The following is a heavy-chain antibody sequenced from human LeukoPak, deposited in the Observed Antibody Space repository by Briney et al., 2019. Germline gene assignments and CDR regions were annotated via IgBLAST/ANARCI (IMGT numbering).Heavy chain of an antibody. CDR3: AIGSGSFKSVSPFDY. CDR1: GFTFSSYA. Sequence: GGSLRLSCAASGFTFSSYAMSWVRQAPGKGLEWVAIISNDGSNKYYADSVKGRFTISRAKSKNTLYLQMNSLRAEDTAVYYCAIGSGSFKSVSPFDYWGQGTLVTASS. CDR2: ISNDGSNK. V-gene: IGHV3-30*03. J-gene: IGHJ4*02. D-gene: IGHD3-10*01.